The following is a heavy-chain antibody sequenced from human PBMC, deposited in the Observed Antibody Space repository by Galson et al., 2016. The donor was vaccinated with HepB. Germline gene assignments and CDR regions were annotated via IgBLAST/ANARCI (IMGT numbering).Heavy chain of an antibody. Sequence: SLRLSCAASGFSFTNTWMNWVRQAPGKGLEWVGRIKSRSDGGAIEYAAPVKGRFTIAGDDSKNTLYLQMNSLKTEDTALYYCTTDLGAPRRSAGSSGYYYGPRGYWGQGTLVTVSS. D-gene: IGHD3-22*01. CDR3: TTDLGAPRRSAGSSGYYYGPRGY. J-gene: IGHJ4*02. CDR1: GFSFTNTW. V-gene: IGHV3-15*07. CDR2: IKSRSDGGAI.